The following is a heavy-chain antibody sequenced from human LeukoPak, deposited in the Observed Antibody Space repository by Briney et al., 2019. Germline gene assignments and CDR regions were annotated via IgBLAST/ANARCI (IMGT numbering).Heavy chain of an antibody. J-gene: IGHJ6*03. D-gene: IGHD4-17*01. Sequence: SVKVSCKASGGTFSSYAISWVRQAPGQGLEWMGRIIPILGTANYAQKFQGRVTITTDESTSTAYMELSSLRSEDTAVYYCARTPPATVTTYPYYYYYYMDVWGKGTTVTVSS. CDR1: GGTFSSYA. V-gene: IGHV1-69*05. CDR2: IIPILGTA. CDR3: ARTPPATVTTYPYYYYYYMDV.